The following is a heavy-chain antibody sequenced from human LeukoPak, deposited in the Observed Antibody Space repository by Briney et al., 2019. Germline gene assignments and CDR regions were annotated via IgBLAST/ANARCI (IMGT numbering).Heavy chain of an antibody. J-gene: IGHJ6*04. CDR3: ARGPSLYYYYYGMDV. CDR1: GFTFSSYE. Sequence: PGGFLRLSCAASGFTFSSYEMNWVRQAPGKGLEWVSYISSSGSTIYYADSVKGRFTISRDNAKNSLYLQMNSLRAEDTAVYYCARGPSLYYYYYGMDVWGKGTTVTVSS. V-gene: IGHV3-48*03. CDR2: ISSSGSTI.